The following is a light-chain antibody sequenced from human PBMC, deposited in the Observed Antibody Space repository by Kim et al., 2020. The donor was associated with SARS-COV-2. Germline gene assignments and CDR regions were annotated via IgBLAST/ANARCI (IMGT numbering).Light chain of an antibody. CDR2: QDS. V-gene: IGLV3-1*01. Sequence: VSPGQTASIPCTGDKLGDKYSCWYQQKPGQSPGLVIYQDSKRPSGIPDRFSGSNSGNTATLTISGTQAMDEADYYCQAWDSSTAVFGGGTRLTVL. J-gene: IGLJ2*01. CDR1: KLGDKY. CDR3: QAWDSSTAV.